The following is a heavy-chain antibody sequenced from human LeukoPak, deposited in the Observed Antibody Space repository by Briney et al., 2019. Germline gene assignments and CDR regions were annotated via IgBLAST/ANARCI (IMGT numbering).Heavy chain of an antibody. CDR1: GFTVSSNY. V-gene: IGHV3-11*04. CDR2: ISGSGSAI. J-gene: IGHJ4*02. Sequence: GGSLRLSCAASGFTVSSNYMSWVRQAPGKGPEWVSYISGSGSAIYYADSVKGRFTISRDNAKNLLSLQMNSLRAEDTAVYYCVRDHDYWGQGTLVTVSS. CDR3: VRDHDY.